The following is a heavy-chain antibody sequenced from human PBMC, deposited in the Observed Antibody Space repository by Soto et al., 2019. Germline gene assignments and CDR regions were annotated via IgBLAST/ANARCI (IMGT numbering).Heavy chain of an antibody. V-gene: IGHV3-30*18. D-gene: IGHD2-21*01. CDR2: ISYDGSNK. CDR1: GFTFSSYG. CDR3: AKRGKSYGLRDGNWFDP. J-gene: IGHJ5*02. Sequence: GGSLRLSCAASGFTFSSYGMHWVRQAPGKGLEWVAVISYDGSNKYYADSVKGRFTISRDNSKNTLYLQMNSLRAEDTAVYYCAKRGKSYGLRDGNWFDPWGQGTLVTVSS.